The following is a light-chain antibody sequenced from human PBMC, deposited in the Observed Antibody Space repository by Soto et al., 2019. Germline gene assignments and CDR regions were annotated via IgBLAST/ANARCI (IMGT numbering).Light chain of an antibody. CDR3: QQYNSLWT. CDR2: DAS. J-gene: IGKJ1*01. Sequence: DIQMTQSPSTLSASVGDRVTITCRASQSIRNWLAWYQQKPGKAPNLLIYDASSLESGVPSRFSGSGSGTVFTLTISSLQPDDFATYYCQQYNSLWTFGQGTKVEIK. CDR1: QSIRNW. V-gene: IGKV1-5*01.